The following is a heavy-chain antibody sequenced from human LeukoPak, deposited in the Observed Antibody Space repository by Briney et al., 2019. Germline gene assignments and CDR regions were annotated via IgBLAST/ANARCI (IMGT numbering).Heavy chain of an antibody. CDR1: GYTFTSYG. CDR2: TSAYNGNT. CDR3: ASALEVAAAVLLFDY. D-gene: IGHD6-13*01. Sequence: ASVKLSCKAAGYTFTSYGISWVRQAPGQGLGWMGGTSAYNGNTNYEQKVQGRVTMTTDTSKSKDYMELRRMRYDDTDMYYCASALEVAAAVLLFDYWGQGTLVTVSS. V-gene: IGHV1-18*01. J-gene: IGHJ4*02.